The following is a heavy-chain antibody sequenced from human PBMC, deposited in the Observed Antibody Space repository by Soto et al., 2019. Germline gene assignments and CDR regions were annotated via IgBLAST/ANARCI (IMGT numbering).Heavy chain of an antibody. CDR2: ISGSGGST. CDR3: AKGGGRVGATNPLGY. Sequence: PGGSLRLSCAASGFTFSSYAMSWVRQAPGKGLEWVSAISGSGGSTYYADSVKGRFTISRDNSKNTLYLQMNSLRAEDTAVYYCAKGGGRVGATNPLGYWGQGTLVTVSS. CDR1: GFTFSSYA. D-gene: IGHD1-26*01. V-gene: IGHV3-23*01. J-gene: IGHJ4*02.